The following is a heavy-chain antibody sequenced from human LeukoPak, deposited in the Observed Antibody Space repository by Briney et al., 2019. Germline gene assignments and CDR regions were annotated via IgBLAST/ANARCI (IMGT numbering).Heavy chain of an antibody. CDR2: IRYEGSNK. V-gene: IGHV3-30*02. CDR1: GFTFSSYG. D-gene: IGHD3-10*01. CDR3: AAQSGSGSNYPDY. J-gene: IGHJ4*02. Sequence: PGGSLRLSCAASGFTFSSYGKHGVRQAPGRGLEWVAFIRYEGSNKYYADSVKGRFTNSRNNSKNSLYLQTNSLGAEDTAVYYCAAQSGSGSNYPDYWGQGTLVTVSS.